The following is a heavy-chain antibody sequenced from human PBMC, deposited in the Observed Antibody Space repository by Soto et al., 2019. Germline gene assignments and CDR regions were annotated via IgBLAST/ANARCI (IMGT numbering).Heavy chain of an antibody. Sequence: KPSETLSLTCAVSGYSISSGYYWGWIRQPPGEGLEWIGSIYHSGSTYYNPSLKSRVTISVDTSKNQFSLKLSSVTAADTAVYYCARDPKLGGFDYWGQGTLVTVSS. CDR1: GYSISSGYY. J-gene: IGHJ4*02. CDR2: IYHSGST. V-gene: IGHV4-38-2*02. D-gene: IGHD2-15*01. CDR3: ARDPKLGGFDY.